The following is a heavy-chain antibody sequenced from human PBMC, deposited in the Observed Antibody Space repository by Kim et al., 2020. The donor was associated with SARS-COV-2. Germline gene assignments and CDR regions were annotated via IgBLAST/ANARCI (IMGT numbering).Heavy chain of an antibody. Sequence: QKYQGRVNITRDTAASTAYMELSSLRSEDTAVYYCARDIGIRVAALPDYWGQGTLVTVSS. V-gene: IGHV1-3*01. D-gene: IGHD6-6*01. J-gene: IGHJ4*02. CDR3: ARDIGIRVAALPDY.